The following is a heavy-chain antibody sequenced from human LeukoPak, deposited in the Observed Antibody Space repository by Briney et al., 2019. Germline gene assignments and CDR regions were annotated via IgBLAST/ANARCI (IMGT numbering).Heavy chain of an antibody. D-gene: IGHD5-24*01. J-gene: IGHJ4*02. Sequence: VASVKVSCKASGGTFSSYAISWVRQAPGQGLEWMGGIIPIFGTANYAQKFQGRVTITADESTSTAYMELRSLRSDDTAVYYCARDGRDGYNYVDYWGQGTLVTVSS. CDR2: IIPIFGTA. V-gene: IGHV1-69*13. CDR1: GGTFSSYA. CDR3: ARDGRDGYNYVDY.